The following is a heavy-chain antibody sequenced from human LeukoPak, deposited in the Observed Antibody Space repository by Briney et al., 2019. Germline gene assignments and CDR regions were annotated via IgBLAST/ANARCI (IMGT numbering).Heavy chain of an antibody. CDR2: ISGSGGST. J-gene: IGHJ4*02. V-gene: IGHV3-23*01. Sequence: GGSLRLSCAASGFTFSSYAMSWVRQAPGKGLEWVSAISGSGGSTYYADSVKGRSTISRDNSKNTLYLQMNSLRAEDTAVYYCAKATSWILLTVSDYWGQGTLVTVSS. D-gene: IGHD5-18*01. CDR1: GFTFSSYA. CDR3: AKATSWILLTVSDY.